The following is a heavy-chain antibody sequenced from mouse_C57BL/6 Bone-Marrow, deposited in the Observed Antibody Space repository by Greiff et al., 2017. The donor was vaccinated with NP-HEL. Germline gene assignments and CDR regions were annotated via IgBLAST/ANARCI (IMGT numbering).Heavy chain of an antibody. CDR1: GYTFTSYW. V-gene: IGHV1-5*01. J-gene: IGHJ1*03. Sequence: EVQLQQSGTVLARPGASVKMSCKTSGYTFTSYWMHWVNQRPGQGLEWIGAIYPGNSDTSYNQKFKGKAKLTAVTSASTAYMELSSLTNEDSAVYYCTRGGYDYDVSYWYFDVWGTGTTVTVSS. D-gene: IGHD2-4*01. CDR3: TRGGYDYDVSYWYFDV. CDR2: IYPGNSDT.